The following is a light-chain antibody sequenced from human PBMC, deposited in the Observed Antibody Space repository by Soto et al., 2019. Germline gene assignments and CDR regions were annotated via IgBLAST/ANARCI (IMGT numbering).Light chain of an antibody. CDR1: SSDVGSYNL. CDR3: CSYAGSRTSYV. Sequence: QSALTQPASVSGSPGQSITISCTGTSSDVGSYNLVSWYQQHPGKAPKLMIYEGSKRPSGVSNRFSGSKSGNTASLTISGLQAEDEADYYCCSYAGSRTSYVFGTRTKVTVL. J-gene: IGLJ1*01. CDR2: EGS. V-gene: IGLV2-23*01.